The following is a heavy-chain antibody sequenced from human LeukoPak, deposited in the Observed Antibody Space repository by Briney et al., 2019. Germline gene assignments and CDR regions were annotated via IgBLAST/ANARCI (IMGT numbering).Heavy chain of an antibody. CDR2: IIPILGIA. CDR1: GGTFSSYA. J-gene: IGHJ4*02. D-gene: IGHD6-19*01. CDR3: ARAPPPNTGWYNGGFDY. Sequence: GASVKVSCKAPGGTFSSYAISWVRQAPGQGLEWMGRIIPILGIANYAQKFQGRVTITADKSTSTAYMELSSLRSEDTAVYYCARAPPPNTGWYNGGFDYWGQGTLVTVSS. V-gene: IGHV1-69*04.